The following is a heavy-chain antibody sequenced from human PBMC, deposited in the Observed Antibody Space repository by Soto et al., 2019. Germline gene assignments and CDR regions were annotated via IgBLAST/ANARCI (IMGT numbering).Heavy chain of an antibody. Sequence: PGGSLRLSCVASGFNFRTFGMNWVRQAPGKGLDWVSTISPSGGSTYYADSVKGRFTISRDNSKNTLYLEMNSLRVEDTALYYCAKGYDFWSGLYFFDDWGHGTLVTVPQ. CDR2: ISPSGGST. V-gene: IGHV3-23*01. D-gene: IGHD3-3*01. CDR3: AKGYDFWSGLYFFDD. J-gene: IGHJ4*01. CDR1: GFNFRTFG.